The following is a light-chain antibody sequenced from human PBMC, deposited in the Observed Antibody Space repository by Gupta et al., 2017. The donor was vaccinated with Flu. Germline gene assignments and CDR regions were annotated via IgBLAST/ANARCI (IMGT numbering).Light chain of an antibody. J-gene: IGLJ3*02. CDR1: SSDLGGYKY. V-gene: IGLV2-14*01. Sequence: ITITTTGTSSDLGGYKYVYWSPPHHDQAPNLICYEVSSRPSGISDRFSGSKAGTTASLTITGLQGGEEADYYWRSYTSATDLWVFGGGTKLTVL. CDR2: EVS. CDR3: RSYTSATDLWV.